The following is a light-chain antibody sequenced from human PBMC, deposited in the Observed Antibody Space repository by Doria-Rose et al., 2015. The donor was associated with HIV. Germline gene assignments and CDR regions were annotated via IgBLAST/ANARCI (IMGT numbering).Light chain of an antibody. CDR3: QQYSQWPPYT. J-gene: IGKJ2*01. CDR1: QSVSTD. V-gene: IGKV3-15*01. CDR2: RAS. Sequence: TQSPETLSVSPGESATLSCRASQSVSTDLAWYQHKPGQAPGLRIYRASIRATGIPPRFTGGGSGTEFTLTISSLQSEDFAVYFCQQYSQWPPYTFGQGTKLEVK.